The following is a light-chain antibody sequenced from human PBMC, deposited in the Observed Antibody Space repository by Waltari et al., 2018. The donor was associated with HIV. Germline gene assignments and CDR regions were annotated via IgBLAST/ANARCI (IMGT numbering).Light chain of an antibody. V-gene: IGLV2-18*02. Sequence: QSALTQPPSVSGSPGQSVTISCTGTSSDIGGDNDVSWYQQPPGTAPKLIIYEVSNRPSGVPDRVSGSKSGDTASRTIAGVQAEDEADYFCTSETARATLLFGGGTKLSV. CDR1: SSDIGGDND. CDR2: EVS. J-gene: IGLJ2*01. CDR3: TSETARATLL.